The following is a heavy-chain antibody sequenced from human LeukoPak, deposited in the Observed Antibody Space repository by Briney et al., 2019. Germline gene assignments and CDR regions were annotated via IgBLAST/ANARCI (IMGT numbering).Heavy chain of an antibody. CDR2: IKSRTDRGTT. CDR3: STDRRFLEWHFNWGVFNY. V-gene: IGHV3-15*01. D-gene: IGHD3-3*01. CDR1: GFLFSDAW. Sequence: PGGSLRLSCRASGFLFSDAWMSWVRQAPGKGLEWVGRIKSRTDRGTTDYAASVQGRFTISRDDSKDTLYLQMNGLKTEDTAVYYCSTDRRFLEWHFNWGVFNYWGQGSLVTVSS. J-gene: IGHJ4*02.